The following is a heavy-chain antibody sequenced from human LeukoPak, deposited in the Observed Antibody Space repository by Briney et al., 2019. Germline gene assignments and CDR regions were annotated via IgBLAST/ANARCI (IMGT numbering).Heavy chain of an antibody. Sequence: SETLSLTCAVQDGSFRGYYWSWIRQPPGKGLEWIGEINHSGSTNYNPSLKSRVTISVDTSKNQFSLKLSSVTAADTAVYYCPKVVGHDACDIWGQGTMVTVSS. CDR2: INHSGST. CDR3: PKVVGHDACDI. V-gene: IGHV4-34*01. D-gene: IGHD1-26*01. J-gene: IGHJ3*02. CDR1: DGSFRGYY.